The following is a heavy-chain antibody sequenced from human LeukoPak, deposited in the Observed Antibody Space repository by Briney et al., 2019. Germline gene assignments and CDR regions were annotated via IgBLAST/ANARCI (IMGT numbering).Heavy chain of an antibody. CDR3: ARDLGSYSYSSDWYYFDY. V-gene: IGHV3-33*01. Sequence: GRSLRLSCTASGFTFSNYGIHWVRQAPGKGLEWVAVIWYDGRNKYYADSVKGRFTISRDNSKHPLYLQMTSLRAEDTAVYYCARDLGSYSYSSDWYYFDYWGQGTLVTVSS. D-gene: IGHD6-19*01. J-gene: IGHJ4*02. CDR1: GFTFSNYG. CDR2: IWYDGRNK.